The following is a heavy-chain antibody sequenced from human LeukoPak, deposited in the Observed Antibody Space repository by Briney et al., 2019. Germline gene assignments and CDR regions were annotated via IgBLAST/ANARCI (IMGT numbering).Heavy chain of an antibody. CDR1: GDSISSYY. CDR2: IYTSGST. CDR3: TRDSPGYSSGHFDY. D-gene: IGHD6-19*01. J-gene: IGHJ4*02. V-gene: IGHV4-4*07. Sequence: SETLSLTCSVSGDSISSYYWSWIRQPAGKGLERIGRIYTSGSTNYNPSLKSRVAISVDKSKNQFSLKLSSVTAADTAVYYCTRDSPGYSSGHFDYWGQGTLVTVSS.